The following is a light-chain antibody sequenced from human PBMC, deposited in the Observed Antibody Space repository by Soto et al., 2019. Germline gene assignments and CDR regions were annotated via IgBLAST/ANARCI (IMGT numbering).Light chain of an antibody. CDR2: GAS. CDR1: QSISGN. CDR3: QQYNSYSYT. V-gene: IGKV3-15*01. J-gene: IGKJ2*01. Sequence: EIVMTQSPATLSVSPGERATLSCRASQSISGNLAWFQQKPGQPPRLLIYGASTRATGIPARFSGSGSGTEFSLTISSLQSEDFSGYYCQQYNSYSYTFGQGNNLEIK.